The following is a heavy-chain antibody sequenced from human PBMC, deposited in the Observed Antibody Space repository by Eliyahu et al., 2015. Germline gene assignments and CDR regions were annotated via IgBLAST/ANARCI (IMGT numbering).Heavy chain of an antibody. CDR2: IIPILGIA. J-gene: IGHJ4*02. D-gene: IGHD6-6*01. Sequence: QVQLVQSGAEVKKPGSSVKVSCKASGGTFXSYAXSWVRQAPGQGLEWMGRIIPILGIANYAQKFQGRVTITADKSTSTAYMELSSLRSEDTAVYYCARDTGYSSSSGSDYWGQGTLVTVSS. CDR1: GGTFXSYA. CDR3: ARDTGYSSSSGSDY. V-gene: IGHV1-69*04.